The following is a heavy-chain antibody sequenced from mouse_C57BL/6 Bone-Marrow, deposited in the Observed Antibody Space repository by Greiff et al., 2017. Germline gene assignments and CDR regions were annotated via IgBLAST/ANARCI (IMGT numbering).Heavy chain of an antibody. CDR1: GYTFTSYT. V-gene: IGHV1-4*01. Sequence: VQLVESGAELARPGASVKMSCKASGYTFTSYTMHWVKQRPGQGLEWIGYINPSSGYTKYNQKFKDKATLTADKSSSTAYMQLSSLTSEDSAVYYCAGGYFDVWGTGTTVTVSS. J-gene: IGHJ1*03. CDR2: INPSSGYT. CDR3: AGGYFDV.